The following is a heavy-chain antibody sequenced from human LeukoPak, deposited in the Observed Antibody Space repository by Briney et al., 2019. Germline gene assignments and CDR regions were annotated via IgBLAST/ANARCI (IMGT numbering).Heavy chain of an antibody. D-gene: IGHD4-17*01. Sequence: SETLSLTCTVSGGSITNYYWSWIRQPPGKGLEWIGYIYYSGSTNYNPSLKSRVTMSVDTSKNQFSLKLSSVTAADTAVYYCARDQSTGDYGPFDYWGQGTLVTVSS. CDR2: IYYSGST. CDR3: ARDQSTGDYGPFDY. J-gene: IGHJ4*02. V-gene: IGHV4-59*12. CDR1: GGSITNYY.